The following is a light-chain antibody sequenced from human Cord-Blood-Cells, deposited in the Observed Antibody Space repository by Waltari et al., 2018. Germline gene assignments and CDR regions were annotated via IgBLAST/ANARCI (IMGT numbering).Light chain of an antibody. Sequence: QSALTQPASVSGSPGQSITISCTGTSSDVGGYNYVSWYQQHPGKAPKLMIYDVSNRPSGVSNHCSGSKSANTAALTISSLQAEDEADDYCSSYTSSSTLVVFGAGTKLTVL. V-gene: IGLV2-14*01. CDR2: DVS. CDR3: SSYTSSSTLVV. J-gene: IGLJ2*01. CDR1: SSDVGGYNY.